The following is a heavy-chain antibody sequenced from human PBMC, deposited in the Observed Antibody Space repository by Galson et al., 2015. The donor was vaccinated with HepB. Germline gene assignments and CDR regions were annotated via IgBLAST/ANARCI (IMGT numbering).Heavy chain of an antibody. CDR2: LTGSCDIT. Sequence: SLRLSCAASGFTFSRYGMRWVRQAPGKGLEWVSALTGSCDITYIADSAKGRFSISRDNSKNTLYLQMNSLRVEDTALYYCAKTGGSEKHCPYFDNWGQGTLVTVSS. CDR1: GFTFSRYG. V-gene: IGHV3-23*01. D-gene: IGHD1-26*01. CDR3: AKTGGSEKHCPYFDN. J-gene: IGHJ4*02.